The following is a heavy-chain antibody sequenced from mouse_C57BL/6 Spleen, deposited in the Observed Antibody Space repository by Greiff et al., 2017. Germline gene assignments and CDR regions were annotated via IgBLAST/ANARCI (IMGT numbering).Heavy chain of an antibody. V-gene: IGHV1-50*01. CDR3: ARGGDYGSSGGYFDY. J-gene: IGHJ2*01. CDR1: GYTFTSYW. Sequence: VQLQQPGAELVKPGASVKLSCKASGYTFTSYWMQWVKQRPGQGLEWIGEIDPSDSYTNYNQKFKGKATLTVDTSSSTAYMQLSSLTSEDSAVYYCARGGDYGSSGGYFDYWGQGTTLTVSS. CDR2: IDPSDSYT. D-gene: IGHD1-1*01.